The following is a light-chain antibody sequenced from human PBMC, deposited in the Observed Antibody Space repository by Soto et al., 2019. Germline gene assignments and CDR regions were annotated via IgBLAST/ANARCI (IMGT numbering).Light chain of an antibody. CDR2: DAS. CDR3: QQYNSYSLT. CDR1: QSISSW. Sequence: DIQMTQSPSTLSAFVGDRVTIACRASQSISSWLAWYQQKPGMAPKLLIYDASSLESGVPSRFSGSGSGTEFTLTISSLQPDDFATYYCQQYNSYSLTFGGGTKVEIK. V-gene: IGKV1-5*01. J-gene: IGKJ4*01.